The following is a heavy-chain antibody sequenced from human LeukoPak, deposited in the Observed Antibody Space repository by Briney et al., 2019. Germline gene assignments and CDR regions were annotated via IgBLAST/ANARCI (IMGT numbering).Heavy chain of an antibody. V-gene: IGHV3-11*04. Sequence: PGRSLRLSCAASGFTFSDHYMSSIRQDPGRGLECVSYITNSGSSIYYADSVRGRFTISRDNTKNSLYLQMNTLRAEDTAVYYCARELGGSYWAFDIWGQGTMVTVSS. CDR1: GFTFSDHY. D-gene: IGHD1-26*01. J-gene: IGHJ3*02. CDR3: ARELGGSYWAFDI. CDR2: ITNSGSSI.